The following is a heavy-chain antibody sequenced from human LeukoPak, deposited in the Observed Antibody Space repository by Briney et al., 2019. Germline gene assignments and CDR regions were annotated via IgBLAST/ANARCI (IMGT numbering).Heavy chain of an antibody. J-gene: IGHJ4*02. CDR3: AKDIPGDYGGLHY. CDR2: IINSGGSS. Sequence: GGPLRLSCAASGFTFSTYAVSWVRQAPGKGLEWVPTIINSGGSSYYADSVKGRFTISRDNSMNTLSLQMNSLRAEDTAVYYCAKDIPGDYGGLHYWGQGTLVTVSS. D-gene: IGHD4-17*01. CDR1: GFTFSTYA. V-gene: IGHV3-23*01.